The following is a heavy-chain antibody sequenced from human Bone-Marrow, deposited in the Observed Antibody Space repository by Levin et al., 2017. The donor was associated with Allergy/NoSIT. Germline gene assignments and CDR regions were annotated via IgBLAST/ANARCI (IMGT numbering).Heavy chain of an antibody. Sequence: PGESLKISCAASGFTFSSYGMHWVRQAPGKGLEWVAVIWYDGSNKYYADSVKGRFTISRDNSKNTLYLQMNSLRAEDTAVYYCARDSSDYDFWSGYRYWGQGTLVTVSS. J-gene: IGHJ4*02. CDR3: ARDSSDYDFWSGYRY. V-gene: IGHV3-33*01. D-gene: IGHD3-3*01. CDR1: GFTFSSYG. CDR2: IWYDGSNK.